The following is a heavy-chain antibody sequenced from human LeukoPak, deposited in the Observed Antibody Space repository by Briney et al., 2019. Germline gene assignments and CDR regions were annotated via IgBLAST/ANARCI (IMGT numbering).Heavy chain of an antibody. D-gene: IGHD1-26*01. V-gene: IGHV5-51*01. CDR2: IYPGDSET. CDR1: GYRFTNYW. CDR3: ARRRDLYSGSYYPFDY. Sequence: GESLKISCKGSGYRFTNYWIGWVRQMPGKGLEWMGIIYPGDSETRYSPSFQGQVTISADKSISTAYLQWSSLKASDAAMYYCARRRDLYSGSYYPFDYWGQGTLVTVSS. J-gene: IGHJ4*02.